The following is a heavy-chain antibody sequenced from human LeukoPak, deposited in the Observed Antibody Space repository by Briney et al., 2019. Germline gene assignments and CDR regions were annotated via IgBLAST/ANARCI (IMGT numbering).Heavy chain of an antibody. Sequence: GESLKISCKGSGYSFTNYWIGWVRQMPGKGLEWMGIIYPGDSDTRYSPSFQGQVTFSADKSISTTYLQWSSMKASDTAMYYCARLPGYCTGGSCYFDYWDQGTLVTVSS. CDR2: IYPGDSDT. D-gene: IGHD2-15*01. V-gene: IGHV5-51*01. J-gene: IGHJ4*02. CDR1: GYSFTNYW. CDR3: ARLPGYCTGGSCYFDY.